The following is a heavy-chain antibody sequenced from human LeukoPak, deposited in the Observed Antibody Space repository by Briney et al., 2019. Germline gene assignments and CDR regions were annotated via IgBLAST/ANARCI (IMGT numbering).Heavy chain of an antibody. D-gene: IGHD3-16*02. Sequence: SETLSLTCTVSGGSISSYYWSWIRQPAGKGLEWIGRIYTSGSTNYNPSLKSRVTMSVDTSKNQFSLKLSSVTAADTAVYYCARGDYVWGSYRLPYFDYWGQGTLVTVSS. V-gene: IGHV4-4*07. CDR3: ARGDYVWGSYRLPYFDY. CDR2: IYTSGST. CDR1: GGSISSYY. J-gene: IGHJ4*02.